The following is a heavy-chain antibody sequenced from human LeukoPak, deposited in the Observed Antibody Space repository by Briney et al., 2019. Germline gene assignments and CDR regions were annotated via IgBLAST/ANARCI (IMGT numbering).Heavy chain of an antibody. CDR1: GFSFSKAW. D-gene: IGHD3-3*01. Sequence: PGGSLRLSCAASGFSFSKAWMSWVRQAPGKGLEWVGRIKSQSEGGTTDYAAPVKGRFTISRDDSPNTLFLQLNSLEIEDTAVYYCNAKMFGVFFARDYSYYYMDVWGKGTTVTVSS. CDR2: IKSQSEGGTT. CDR3: NAKMFGVFFARDYSYYYMDV. J-gene: IGHJ6*03. V-gene: IGHV3-15*01.